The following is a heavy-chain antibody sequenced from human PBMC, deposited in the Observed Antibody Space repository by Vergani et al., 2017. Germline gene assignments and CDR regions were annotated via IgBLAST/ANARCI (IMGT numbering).Heavy chain of an antibody. Sequence: EVQLLESGGGLVQPGGSLRLSCAASGFTFSSYAMSWIRQAPGKGLEWVSSISSSSSYIYYADSVKSRFTISRDNAKNSLYLQMNSLRAEDTAVYYCARDGGSYFNYWGQGTLVTVSS. D-gene: IGHD1-26*01. CDR2: ISSSSSYI. CDR1: GFTFSSYA. V-gene: IGHV3-21*01. CDR3: ARDGGSYFNY. J-gene: IGHJ4*02.